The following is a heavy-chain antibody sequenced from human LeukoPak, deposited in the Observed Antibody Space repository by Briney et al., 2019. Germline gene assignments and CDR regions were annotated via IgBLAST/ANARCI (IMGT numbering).Heavy chain of an antibody. CDR3: AIVDGGQWPSSFYYYYMDV. D-gene: IGHD6-19*01. CDR2: ISGSGGST. Sequence: GGSLRLSCAASGFTFSSYGMSWVRQAPGKGLEWVSAISGSGGSTYYADSVKGRFTISRDNSKNTLYLQMNSLRAEDTAVYYCAIVDGGQWPSSFYYYYMDVWGKGTTVTVSS. J-gene: IGHJ6*03. CDR1: GFTFSSYG. V-gene: IGHV3-23*01.